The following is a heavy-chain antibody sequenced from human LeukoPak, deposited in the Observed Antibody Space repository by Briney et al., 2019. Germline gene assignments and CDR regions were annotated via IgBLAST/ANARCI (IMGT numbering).Heavy chain of an antibody. D-gene: IGHD1-1*01. Sequence: SETLSLTCTVSGGSISSESSEGYYWGWIRQPPGKGLEWIGNVHYIGSTYDNPSLKSRVTIYVDTSKKQISLKLNSVTATDTAVYYCARQSGTSKRTATWGQGTLVTVPS. V-gene: IGHV4-39*01. CDR3: ARQSGTSKRTAT. CDR2: VHYIGST. J-gene: IGHJ5*02. CDR1: GGSISSESSEGYY.